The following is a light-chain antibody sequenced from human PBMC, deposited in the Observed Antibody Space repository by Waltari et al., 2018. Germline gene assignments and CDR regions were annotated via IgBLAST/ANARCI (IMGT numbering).Light chain of an antibody. CDR1: QSVSSSY. Sequence: DIVLTQSPGTLSLSPGERATLSCRASQSVSSSYLAWYQQKPGQAPRLLIYGASSRFNGIPDRFSGSGSGTDFTLTISRLEPEDFAVYYCQQYGSSPWTFGQGTKVEIK. V-gene: IGKV3-20*01. J-gene: IGKJ1*01. CDR2: GAS. CDR3: QQYGSSPWT.